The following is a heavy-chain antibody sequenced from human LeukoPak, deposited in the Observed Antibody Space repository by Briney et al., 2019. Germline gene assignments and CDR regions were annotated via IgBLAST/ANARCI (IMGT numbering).Heavy chain of an antibody. CDR1: GGSISSSSYY. V-gene: IGHV4-39*07. J-gene: IGHJ4*02. Sequence: SETLSLTCTVSGGSISSSSYYWGWIRQPPGKGLEWIGSIYYSGRTYCNPSLKSRVTISVDTSKNQFSLKLSSVTAADTAVYYCARDNYGSGSSVDYWGQGTLVTVSS. D-gene: IGHD3-10*01. CDR2: IYYSGRT. CDR3: ARDNYGSGSSVDY.